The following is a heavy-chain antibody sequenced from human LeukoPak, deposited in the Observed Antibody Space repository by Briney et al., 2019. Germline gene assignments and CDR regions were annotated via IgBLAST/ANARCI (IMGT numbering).Heavy chain of an antibody. V-gene: IGHV1-69*04. D-gene: IGHD6-6*01. CDR1: GGTFSSYA. J-gene: IGHJ2*01. CDR2: IIPILGIA. CDR3: ARIAALGSYWYFDL. Sequence: ASVKVSCKASGGTFSSYAISWVRQAPGQGLEWMGRIIPILGIANYAQKFQGRVTITADKSTSTAYMELSSLRSEDTAVYYCARIAALGSYWYFDLWGRGTLVTVSS.